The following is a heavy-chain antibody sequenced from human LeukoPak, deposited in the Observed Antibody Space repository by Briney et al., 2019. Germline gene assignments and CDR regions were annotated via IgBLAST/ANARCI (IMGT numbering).Heavy chain of an antibody. CDR3: ARRPSGSKPFDY. V-gene: IGHV4-59*08. D-gene: IGHD6-25*01. CDR2: IYYSGST. J-gene: IGHJ4*02. CDR1: GGSISSNY. Sequence: SETLSLTCTVSGGSISSNYWSWIRQPPGKGLEWIGYIYYSGSTNYNPSLKSRVTISVDTSKNQFSRKLRSVTAADTAVYYCARRPSGSKPFDYWGQGTLVTVSS.